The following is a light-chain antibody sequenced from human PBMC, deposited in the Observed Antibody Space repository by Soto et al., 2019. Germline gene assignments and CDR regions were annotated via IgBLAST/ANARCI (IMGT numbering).Light chain of an antibody. J-gene: IGLJ3*02. CDR2: GNT. V-gene: IGLV1-40*01. Sequence: QSVLTQPPSVYGAPGQRVTISCTGSSSNIGAGYDVHWYQQVPGAAPKLLIYGNTNRPSGVPDRFSGSKSGTSASLAITGLQAEDEADYYCQSYDSSLSGWRVFGGGTKLTVL. CDR1: SSNIGAGYD. CDR3: QSYDSSLSGWRV.